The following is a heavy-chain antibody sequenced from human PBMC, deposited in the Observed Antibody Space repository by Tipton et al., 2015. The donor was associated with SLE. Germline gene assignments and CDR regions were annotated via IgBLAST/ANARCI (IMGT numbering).Heavy chain of an antibody. D-gene: IGHD4-11*01. V-gene: IGHV4-31*03. Sequence: GLVKPSETLSLTCTVSGGSISSKNYYWGWIRQPPGKGLEWIGYIYYSGSTYYNPSLQSRLTMSVDTSRNQFSLKLTSVTAADTAVYFCARFDYSNWDDYWGQGTLVTVSS. CDR1: GGSISSKNYY. CDR3: ARFDYSNWDDY. CDR2: IYYSGST. J-gene: IGHJ4*02.